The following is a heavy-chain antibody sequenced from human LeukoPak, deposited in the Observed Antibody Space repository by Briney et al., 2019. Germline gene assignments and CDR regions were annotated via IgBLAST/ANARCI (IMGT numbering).Heavy chain of an antibody. Sequence: ASVKVSCKASGYTFTGYYMHWVRQAPGQGLEWMGWINPNSGGTNYAQKFQGRVTMTRDTPISTAYMELSRLRSDDTAVYYCAREKDYGDSPGVGAFDIWGQGTMVTVSS. V-gene: IGHV1-2*02. CDR1: GYTFTGYY. CDR3: AREKDYGDSPGVGAFDI. D-gene: IGHD4-17*01. CDR2: INPNSGGT. J-gene: IGHJ3*02.